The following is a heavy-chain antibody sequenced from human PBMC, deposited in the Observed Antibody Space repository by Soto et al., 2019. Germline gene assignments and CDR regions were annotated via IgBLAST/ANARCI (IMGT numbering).Heavy chain of an antibody. V-gene: IGHV1-58*01. CDR3: AADNLQEYYYYGMDV. J-gene: IGHJ6*02. CDR1: GFTFTSSA. Sequence: SVKVSCKASGFTFTSSAVQWVRQARGQRLEWIGWIVVGSGNTNYAQKFQERVTITRDMSTSTAYMELSSLRSEDTAVYYCAADNLQEYYYYGMDVWGQGTTVTVSS. CDR2: IVVGSGNT.